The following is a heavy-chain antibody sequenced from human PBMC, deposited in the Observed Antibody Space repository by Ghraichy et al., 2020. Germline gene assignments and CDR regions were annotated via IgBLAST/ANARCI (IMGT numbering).Heavy chain of an antibody. CDR3: AKDGSSGRLDD. Sequence: ALRLSCAASGFTFSNHGMHWVRQAPGKGLGWVAVISYDGSSTYYADSVKGRFTISRDNSKNTVYLQMSSLRGEDTAVYYCAKDGSSGRLDDWGQGTLVIDSS. CDR1: GFTFSNHG. V-gene: IGHV3-30*18. J-gene: IGHJ4*02. D-gene: IGHD6-19*01. CDR2: ISYDGSST.